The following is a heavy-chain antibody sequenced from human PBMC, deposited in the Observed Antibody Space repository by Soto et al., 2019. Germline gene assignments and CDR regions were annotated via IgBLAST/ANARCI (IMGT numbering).Heavy chain of an antibody. J-gene: IGHJ4*02. CDR1: GGSISSSSYY. V-gene: IGHV4-39*01. CDR3: ARHKRYYSGPGNFDCFCDY. CDR2: IYYSGST. D-gene: IGHD3-10*01. Sequence: PSETLSLTCTVSGGSISSSSYYWGWIRQPPGKGLEWIGSIYYSGSTYYNPSLKSRVTISVDTSKNQFSLKLSSVTAADTAVYYCARHKRYYSGPGNFDCFCDYWGQGTPVTVSS.